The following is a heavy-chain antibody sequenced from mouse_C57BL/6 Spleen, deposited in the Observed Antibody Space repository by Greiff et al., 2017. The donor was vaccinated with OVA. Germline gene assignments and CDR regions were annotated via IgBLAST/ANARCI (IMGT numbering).Heavy chain of an antibody. Sequence: QVQLQQSGPELVKPGASVKISCKASGYAFSSSWMNWVKQRPGKGLEWIGRIYPGDGDTNYNGKFKGKATLTADKSSSTAYMQLSSLTSEDSAVYFCARLLITTVVAHFDYWGQGTTLTVSS. CDR2: IYPGDGDT. D-gene: IGHD1-1*01. J-gene: IGHJ2*01. CDR1: GYAFSSSW. V-gene: IGHV1-82*01. CDR3: ARLLITTVVAHFDY.